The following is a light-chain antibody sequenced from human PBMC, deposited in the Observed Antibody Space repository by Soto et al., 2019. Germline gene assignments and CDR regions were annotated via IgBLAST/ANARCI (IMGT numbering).Light chain of an antibody. J-gene: IGKJ1*01. CDR1: QSISSNY. CDR3: QQYGSWT. V-gene: IGKV3-20*01. Sequence: EVVLSQSQGTLSVSPGERATLSCRASQSISSNYLAWYQQKPDQAPSLLIYGASSRATGIPDRFSGSGSGTDFTLTISRLEPDDSAIYYCQQYGSWTFGQGTKVEIK. CDR2: GAS.